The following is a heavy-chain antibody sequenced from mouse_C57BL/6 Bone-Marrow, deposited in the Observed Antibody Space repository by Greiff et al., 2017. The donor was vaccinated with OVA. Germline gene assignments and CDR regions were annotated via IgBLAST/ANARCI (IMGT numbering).Heavy chain of an antibody. D-gene: IGHD1-1*01. CDR2: IDPATGTT. Sequence: EVQLQQSVAELVRPGASVKLSCTASGFNIKNSYMHWVQQRPEQGLEWIGRIDPATGTTKYAPKFKGQATIPTDTSSNTAYLQLSSLTSEDTAIYYCSTRGITTEGYWGQGTTLTVSS. V-gene: IGHV14-3*01. CDR1: GFNIKNSY. CDR3: STRGITTEGY. J-gene: IGHJ2*01.